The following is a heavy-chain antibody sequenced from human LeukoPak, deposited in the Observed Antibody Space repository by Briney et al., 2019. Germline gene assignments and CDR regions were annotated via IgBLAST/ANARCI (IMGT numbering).Heavy chain of an antibody. J-gene: IGHJ4*02. CDR3: AKDRYYYDSSAEWDY. V-gene: IGHV3-30*02. Sequence: GGSLRLSCAASGFTFSSYDMHWVRQAPGKGLEWVAFIRYDGSNKYYADSVKGRFTISRDNSKNTLYLQMNSLRAEDTAVYYCAKDRYYYDSSAEWDYWGQGTLVTVSS. D-gene: IGHD3-22*01. CDR1: GFTFSSYD. CDR2: IRYDGSNK.